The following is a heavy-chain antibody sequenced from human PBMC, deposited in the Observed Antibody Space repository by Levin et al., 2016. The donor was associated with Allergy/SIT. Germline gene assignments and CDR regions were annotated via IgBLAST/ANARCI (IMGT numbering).Heavy chain of an antibody. Sequence: SVKVSCKASGGTFSSYAISWVRQAPGQGLEWMGGIIPIFGTANYAQKFQGRVTITADKSTSTAYMELSSLRSEDTAVYYCARGDDTAMVVEGGWGQGTLVTVSS. CDR1: GGTFSSYA. J-gene: IGHJ4*02. D-gene: IGHD5-18*01. CDR2: IIPIFGTA. CDR3: ARGDDTAMVVEGG. V-gene: IGHV1-69*06.